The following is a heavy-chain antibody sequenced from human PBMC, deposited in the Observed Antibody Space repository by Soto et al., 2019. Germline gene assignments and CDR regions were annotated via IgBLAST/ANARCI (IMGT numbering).Heavy chain of an antibody. Sequence: QAQLVQSGAEVKKPGASVKVSCQAGGYTFADYGISWVRQAPGQGLEWMGWIGSYNGNTNYAQNLQDRVTMTTDTSTNTAYMELRSLRSDDTALYYCARCYCSVGSCYTCWHFDLWGRGTLLTVSS. D-gene: IGHD2-15*01. CDR3: ARCYCSVGSCYTCWHFDL. CDR1: GYTFADYG. J-gene: IGHJ2*01. V-gene: IGHV1-18*01. CDR2: IGSYNGNT.